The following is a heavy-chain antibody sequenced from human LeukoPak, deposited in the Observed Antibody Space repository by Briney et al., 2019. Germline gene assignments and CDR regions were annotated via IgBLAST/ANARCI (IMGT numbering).Heavy chain of an antibody. J-gene: IGHJ6*03. Sequence: KSGGSLRLSCAASGFTFSGSAMHWVRQASGKGLEWVGRIRSKANSYATAYAASVKGRFTISRDDSKNTAYLQMNSLKTEDTAVYYCTRHFIFEGATFYYYYYMDVWGKGTTVTVSS. CDR2: IRSKANSYAT. CDR1: GFTFSGSA. D-gene: IGHD1-26*01. CDR3: TRHFIFEGATFYYYYYMDV. V-gene: IGHV3-73*01.